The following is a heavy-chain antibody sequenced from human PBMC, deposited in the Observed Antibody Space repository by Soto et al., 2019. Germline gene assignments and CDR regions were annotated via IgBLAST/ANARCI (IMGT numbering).Heavy chain of an antibody. D-gene: IGHD4-4*01. CDR2: ILPIFGTP. J-gene: IGHJ4*02. V-gene: IGHV1-69*13. CDR3: ASPGEARDTVMLKGLTG. CDR1: GGTFSNSA. Sequence: ASVKVSCKASGGTFSNSAIIWVRQAPGQGLEWMGGILPIFGTPNYAQKFQGRLTISADEFSSTAYMELNILRSEDTAVYYCASPGEARDTVMLKGLTGWGQGXQVTVNS.